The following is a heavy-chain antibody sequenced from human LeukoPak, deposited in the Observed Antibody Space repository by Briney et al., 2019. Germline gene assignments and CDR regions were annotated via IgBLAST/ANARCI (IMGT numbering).Heavy chain of an antibody. Sequence: SETLSLTCAVSGGSISSSGYSWSWIRQPPGKGLEWIGYIYHSGSAYYNPSLKSRVTMSVDRSKNQFSLNLSSVTAADTAVYYCAGSTPVTYYFDYWGQGTLVTVSP. D-gene: IGHD4-17*01. J-gene: IGHJ4*02. CDR1: GGSISSSGYS. CDR2: IYHSGSA. CDR3: AGSTPVTYYFDY. V-gene: IGHV4-30-2*01.